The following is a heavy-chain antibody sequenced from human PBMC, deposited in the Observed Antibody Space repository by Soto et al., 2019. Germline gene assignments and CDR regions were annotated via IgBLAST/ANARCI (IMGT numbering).Heavy chain of an antibody. D-gene: IGHD2-15*01. Sequence: QVQLVESGGGVVQPGRSLRLSCAASGFTFSSYGMHWVRQAPGKGLEWVAVIWYDGSNKYYADSVKGRFTISRDNSKNTLYLQMNSLRAEDTAVYYCARDGGYCSGGSCYSDDAFDIWGQGTMVTVSS. CDR1: GFTFSSYG. CDR2: IWYDGSNK. J-gene: IGHJ3*02. V-gene: IGHV3-33*01. CDR3: ARDGGYCSGGSCYSDDAFDI.